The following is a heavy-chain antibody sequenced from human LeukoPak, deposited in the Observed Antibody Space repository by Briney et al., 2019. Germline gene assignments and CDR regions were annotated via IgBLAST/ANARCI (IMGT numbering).Heavy chain of an antibody. Sequence: ASVKVSCKASGYPFSNYDINWVRQATGQGLEWMGWTNPNSGNTDYAQKFQGRVTITRNTSISTAYMELSGLRSEDTAVYYCARGRATVTTHWVDPWGQGTLVTASS. CDR3: ARGRATVTTHWVDP. J-gene: IGHJ5*02. CDR2: TNPNSGNT. D-gene: IGHD4-11*01. CDR1: GYPFSNYD. V-gene: IGHV1-8*03.